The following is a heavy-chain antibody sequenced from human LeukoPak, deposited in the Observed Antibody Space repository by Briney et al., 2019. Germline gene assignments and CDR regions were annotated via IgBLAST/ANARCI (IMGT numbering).Heavy chain of an antibody. Sequence: PSETLSLTCTVSGGSITSLYLRWIRQPPGKGLEWIGYIYYTGSTNYNPSLKSRVTMFVDMSKNQFSLRLSSVTAADTSVYYCANYRADSSSSPLYYWGQGTLVTVSS. V-gene: IGHV4-59*08. CDR3: ANYRADSSSSPLYY. CDR1: GGSITSLY. J-gene: IGHJ4*02. CDR2: IYYTGST. D-gene: IGHD6-6*01.